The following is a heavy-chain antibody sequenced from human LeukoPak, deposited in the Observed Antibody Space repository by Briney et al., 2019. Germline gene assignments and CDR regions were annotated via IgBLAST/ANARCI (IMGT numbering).Heavy chain of an antibody. CDR2: INHSGST. Sequence: PSETLSLTCAVYGGSFSGYYWSWIRQPPGKGLGWIGEINHSGSTNYNPSLKSRVTISVDTSKNQFSLKLSSVTAADTAVYYCARTGRIRRYFDYWGQGTLVTVSS. CDR3: ARTGRIRRYFDY. V-gene: IGHV4-34*01. CDR1: GGSFSGYY. J-gene: IGHJ4*02. D-gene: IGHD1-14*01.